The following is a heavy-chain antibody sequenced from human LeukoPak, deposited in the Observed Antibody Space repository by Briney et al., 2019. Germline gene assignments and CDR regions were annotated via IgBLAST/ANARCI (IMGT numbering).Heavy chain of an antibody. Sequence: GASVKVSCKASVYTFTGYYMHWVRQAPGQGLAWMGWINPNSGGTNYAQKFQGRVTMTRDTSISTAYMELSRLRSDDTAVYYCAIYLLLRYFDYWGQGTLVTVSS. V-gene: IGHV1-2*02. CDR1: VYTFTGYY. CDR2: INPNSGGT. J-gene: IGHJ4*02. CDR3: AIYLLLRYFDY. D-gene: IGHD2-15*01.